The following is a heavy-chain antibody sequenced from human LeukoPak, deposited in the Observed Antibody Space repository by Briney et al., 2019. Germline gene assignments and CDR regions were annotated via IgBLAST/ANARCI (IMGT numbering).Heavy chain of an antibody. D-gene: IGHD1-26*01. CDR2: INHSGST. CDR3: ARSRAFNSGAFDP. Sequence: SETLSLTCAVYGGSFSGYYWSWIRQPPGKGLEWIGEINHSGSTNYNPSLKSRVTISVDTSKNQFSLRLNSVTAADTAVYYCARSRAFNSGAFDPWGQGSLVTVSS. CDR1: GGSFSGYY. J-gene: IGHJ5*02. V-gene: IGHV4-34*01.